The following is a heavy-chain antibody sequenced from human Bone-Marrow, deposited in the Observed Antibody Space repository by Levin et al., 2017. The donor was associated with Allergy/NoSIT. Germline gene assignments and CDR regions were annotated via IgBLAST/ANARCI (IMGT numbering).Heavy chain of an antibody. CDR3: ARPFLFKSTFDL. J-gene: IGHJ4*02. D-gene: IGHD1-1*01. CDR1: GFIFSDYA. V-gene: IGHV3-30-3*01. Sequence: QTGGSLRLSCAASGFIFSDYAMHWVRQAPGKGLEWVAFLSFDGNKKYFADSVKGRFTISRDNSKNTLYLQINSLRPEDTAVYYCARPFLFKSTFDLWGQGSLIIVSS. CDR2: LSFDGNKK.